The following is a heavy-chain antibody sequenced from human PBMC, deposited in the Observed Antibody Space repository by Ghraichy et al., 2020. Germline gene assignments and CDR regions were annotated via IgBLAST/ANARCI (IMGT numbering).Heavy chain of an antibody. Sequence: GGSLRLSCAASGFTFSSYSMNWVRQAPGKGLEWVSSISSTSSYIYYADSVKGRFTISRDNAKNSLFLQMNSLRAEDTAVYYCARGESFSGMDVWGQGTTVTVSS. CDR2: ISSTSSYI. CDR3: ARGESFSGMDV. CDR1: GFTFSSYS. J-gene: IGHJ6*02. V-gene: IGHV3-21*01.